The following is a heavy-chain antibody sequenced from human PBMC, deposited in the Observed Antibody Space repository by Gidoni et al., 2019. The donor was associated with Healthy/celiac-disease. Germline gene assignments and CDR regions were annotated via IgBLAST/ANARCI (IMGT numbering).Heavy chain of an antibody. Sequence: QVQLVQSGAEVKKPGSSVQVSCKASGGTFSSYATRWVRQAPGKGLEWMGGIIPIFGTANYAQKFQGRVTITADESTSTAYMELSSLRSEDTAVYYCARTPRDDFWSGYYALPFDYWGQGTLVTVSS. J-gene: IGHJ4*02. D-gene: IGHD3-3*01. V-gene: IGHV1-69*01. CDR2: IIPIFGTA. CDR1: GGTFSSYA. CDR3: ARTPRDDFWSGYYALPFDY.